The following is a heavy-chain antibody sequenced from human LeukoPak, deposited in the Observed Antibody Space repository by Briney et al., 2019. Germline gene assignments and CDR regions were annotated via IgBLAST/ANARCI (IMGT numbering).Heavy chain of an antibody. CDR1: GFSLSTSGEG. CDR3: AHRRIVAAGLLFDC. Sequence: SGPTLVRPTQTLTLTCTFSGFSLSTSGEGVGWIRQPPGKALEWLALIYWDDNKRYSPSLKSRLSITKDTSKNQVVLTMTNMDPVDTATYYCAHRRIVAAGLLFDCWGQGTQVTVSS. CDR2: IYWDDNK. V-gene: IGHV2-5*02. D-gene: IGHD6-13*01. J-gene: IGHJ4*02.